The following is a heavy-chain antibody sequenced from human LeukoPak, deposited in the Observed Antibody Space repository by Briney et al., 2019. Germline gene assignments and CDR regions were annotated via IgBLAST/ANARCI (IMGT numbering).Heavy chain of an antibody. CDR2: INHSGST. Sequence: PSETLSLTCAVYGGSFSGYYWSWIRQPPGKGLEWMGEINHSGSTNYNPSLKSRVTISVDTSKNQFSLKLSSVTAADTAVYYCARGPCKPYYYDSSGRYCYGMDVWGQGTTVTVSS. CDR1: GGSFSGYY. J-gene: IGHJ6*02. CDR3: ARGPCKPYYYDSSGRYCYGMDV. D-gene: IGHD3-22*01. V-gene: IGHV4-34*01.